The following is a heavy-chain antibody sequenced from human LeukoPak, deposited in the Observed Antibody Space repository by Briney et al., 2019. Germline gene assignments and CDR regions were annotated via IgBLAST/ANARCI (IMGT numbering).Heavy chain of an antibody. D-gene: IGHD6-19*01. CDR3: ANRAVAGTRPFDY. CDR1: GFTFSSYA. Sequence: GGSLRLSCAASGFTFSSYAMNWVRQAPGKGLEWVSVISSGGGSTYYADSVKGRFTVSRDNSKNTMYLQMHSLTAEDTAVYYCANRAVAGTRPFDYWGQGTLVTVSS. J-gene: IGHJ4*02. CDR2: ISSGGGST. V-gene: IGHV3-23*01.